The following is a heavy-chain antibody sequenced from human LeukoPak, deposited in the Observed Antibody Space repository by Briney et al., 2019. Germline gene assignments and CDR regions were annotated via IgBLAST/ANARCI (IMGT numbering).Heavy chain of an antibody. J-gene: IGHJ4*02. CDR2: ISGSGGST. V-gene: IGHV3-23*01. CDR1: GFTFSSYA. Sequence: GGSLRLSCAASGFTFSSYAMSWVRQAPGKGLEWVSAISGSGGSTYYADSVKGRFTISRDNSKNTLYLQMNSLRAEDTAVYYCAKKLRYPSVYQEYSLNYGGQEPRVTVPS. D-gene: IGHD3-3*01. CDR3: AKKLRYPSVYQEYSLNY.